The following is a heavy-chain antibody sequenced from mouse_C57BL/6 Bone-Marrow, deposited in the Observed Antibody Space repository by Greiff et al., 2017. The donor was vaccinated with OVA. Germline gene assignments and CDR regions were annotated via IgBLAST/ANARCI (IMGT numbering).Heavy chain of an antibody. CDR2: IHPNSRST. V-gene: IGHV1-64*01. D-gene: IGHD2-5*01. CDR1: GYTFTSYW. Sequence: VQLQQPGAELVKPGASVKLSCKASGYTFTSYWMHWVKQRPGQGLEWIGMIHPNSRSTNYNEKFKSKATLTVDKSSSTAYMQLSSLTSEDSAVYYCAFAYYSNYVGFAYWGQGTLVTVSA. J-gene: IGHJ3*01. CDR3: AFAYYSNYVGFAY.